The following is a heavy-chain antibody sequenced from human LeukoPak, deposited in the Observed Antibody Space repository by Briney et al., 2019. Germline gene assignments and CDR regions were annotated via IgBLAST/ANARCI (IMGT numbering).Heavy chain of an antibody. J-gene: IGHJ4*02. D-gene: IGHD5-12*01. CDR3: AKDRAGVATVFDY. CDR2: ITWDGGST. V-gene: IGHV3-43*01. Sequence: PGGSLRLSCAASGFMFDQLTMHWVRQVPGKGLEWVSLITWDGGSTYYAASVKGRFTISRDNAKNTLYLQMNSLRAEDTSVYYCAKDRAGVATVFDYWGQGTLVTVSS. CDR1: GFMFDQLT.